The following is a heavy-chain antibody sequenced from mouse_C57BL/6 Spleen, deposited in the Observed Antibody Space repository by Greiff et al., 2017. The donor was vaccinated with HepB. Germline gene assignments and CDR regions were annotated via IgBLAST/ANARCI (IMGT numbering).Heavy chain of an antibody. CDR3: TTTGKYY. Sequence: EVQLQQSGAELVRPGASVKLSCTASGFNIKDDYMHWVKQRPEQGLEWIGWIDPENGDTEYASKFQGKATITADTSSNTAYLQLSSLTSEDTAVYYCTTTGKYYWGQGTTLTVSS. CDR2: IDPENGDT. D-gene: IGHD4-1*01. CDR1: GFNIKDDY. J-gene: IGHJ2*01. V-gene: IGHV14-4*01.